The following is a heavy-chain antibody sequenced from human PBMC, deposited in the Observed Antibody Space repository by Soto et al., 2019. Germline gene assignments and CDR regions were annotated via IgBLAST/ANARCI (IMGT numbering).Heavy chain of an antibody. CDR2: INAGNGNT. Sequence: VASVKGSCKASGYTFTSYAMHWVRPAPGQRLEWMGWINAGNGNTKYSQKFKGRVTIPRDTSASTAYMELSSLRSEDTAVYYCARGSGYYYWDDYWGQGILVTVSS. CDR1: GYTFTSYA. CDR3: ARGSGYYYWDDY. V-gene: IGHV1-3*01. J-gene: IGHJ4*02. D-gene: IGHD3-22*01.